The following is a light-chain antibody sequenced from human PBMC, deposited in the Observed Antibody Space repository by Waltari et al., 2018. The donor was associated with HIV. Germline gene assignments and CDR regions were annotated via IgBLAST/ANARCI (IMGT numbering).Light chain of an antibody. CDR2: RND. Sequence: QSVLTQPPSASGTPGQRVSIPCSGSSSNIGSNYVYWYQQLPGTAPKLLMYRNDERPSGVPDRFSGSKSGTSASLAISGLRSEDEADYYCAAWDDSLSAWVFGGGTKLTVL. J-gene: IGLJ3*02. CDR3: AAWDDSLSAWV. CDR1: SSNIGSNY. V-gene: IGLV1-47*01.